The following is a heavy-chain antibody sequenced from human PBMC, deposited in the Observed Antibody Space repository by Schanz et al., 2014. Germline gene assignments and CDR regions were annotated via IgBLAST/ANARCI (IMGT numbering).Heavy chain of an antibody. CDR1: GFTFATYA. D-gene: IGHD3-3*01. Sequence: EVKLLESGGGLVQPGGSLRLSCAASGFTFATYAMSWVRQAPGKGLEWVAAINGSGNATYYVDSVKGRFTISRHNSKNTLYLQMNSLRADDTAVYYCARDLLVSHYDFWSGNDYWGQGTLVTVSS. CDR2: INGSGNAT. V-gene: IGHV3-23*01. J-gene: IGHJ4*02. CDR3: ARDLLVSHYDFWSGNDY.